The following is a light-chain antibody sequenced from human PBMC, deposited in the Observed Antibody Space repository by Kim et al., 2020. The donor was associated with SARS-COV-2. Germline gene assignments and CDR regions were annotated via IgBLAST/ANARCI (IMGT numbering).Light chain of an antibody. CDR1: KLGDKY. Sequence: SVYPGQTASITCSGDKLGDKYAPWYQKKPGQSPVVVIFRDNRRPSGIPERFSGSNSGNTATLTISGTQAMDEADYYCQAWDSSIYVFGTGTKVTVL. V-gene: IGLV3-1*01. CDR3: QAWDSSIYV. CDR2: RDN. J-gene: IGLJ1*01.